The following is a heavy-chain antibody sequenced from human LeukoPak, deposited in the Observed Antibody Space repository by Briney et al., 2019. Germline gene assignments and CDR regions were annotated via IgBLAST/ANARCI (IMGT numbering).Heavy chain of an antibody. Sequence: PSETLSLTCTVSGGSLSRYYWSWIRQPPGKGLEWIGYIYYSGSTYYNPSLKSRVTISVDTSMNQFSLKLSSVTAADTAVYYCARLGRVYGGRPRSYYYYYMDVWGKGTTVTVSS. V-gene: IGHV4-59*12. J-gene: IGHJ6*03. CDR1: GGSLSRYY. CDR3: ARLGRVYGGRPRSYYYYYMDV. CDR2: IYYSGST. D-gene: IGHD4-23*01.